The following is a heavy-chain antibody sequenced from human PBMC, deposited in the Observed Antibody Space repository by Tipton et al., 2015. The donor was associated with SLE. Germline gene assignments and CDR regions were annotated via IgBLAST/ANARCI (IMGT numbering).Heavy chain of an antibody. CDR2: IYTSGST. CDR1: GGSISSGNHY. J-gene: IGHJ4*02. CDR3: ARGYSSFDY. D-gene: IGHD5-18*01. V-gene: IGHV4-61*09. Sequence: TLSLTCTVSGGSISSGNHYWSWIRQPAGKGLEWIGNIYTSGSTNYNPSLKSRVTISVDTSKKQSSLKLSSVTAADTAVYYCARGYSSFDYWGQGTLVTVSS.